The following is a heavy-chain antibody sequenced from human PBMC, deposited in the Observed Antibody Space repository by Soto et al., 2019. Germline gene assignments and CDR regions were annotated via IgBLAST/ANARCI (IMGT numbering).Heavy chain of an antibody. D-gene: IGHD3-10*01. CDR3: ARDRGGVASNWFDP. V-gene: IGHV4-59*01. CDR1: GCSISSYY. CDR2: IHYSGST. J-gene: IGHJ5*02. Sequence: PSETLSLTCPVSGCSISSYYWSWIRQPPGKGLEWIGYIHYSGSTKYNPSLKSRVTISVDTSKNQFSLKLSSVTAADTAVYYCARDRGGVASNWFDPWGQGTLVTVSS.